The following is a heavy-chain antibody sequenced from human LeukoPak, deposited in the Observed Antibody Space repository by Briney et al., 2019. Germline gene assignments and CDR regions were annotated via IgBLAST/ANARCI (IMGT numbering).Heavy chain of an antibody. Sequence: SETLSLTCTVSGGSISSYYWSWIRQPPGKGLEWIGYVSYSGSTNYKPSLLSRITISADTAKNQFSQELRSVTAADTAVYYCARYYGSGWYGFDYWGQGTLLSVSS. V-gene: IGHV4-59*01. CDR3: ARYYGSGWYGFDY. D-gene: IGHD6-19*01. CDR2: VSYSGST. CDR1: GGSISSYY. J-gene: IGHJ4*02.